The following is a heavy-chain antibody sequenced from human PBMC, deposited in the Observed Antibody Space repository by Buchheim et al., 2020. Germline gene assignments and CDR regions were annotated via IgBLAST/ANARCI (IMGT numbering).Heavy chain of an antibody. CDR1: GFPFSIYW. Sequence: EVQLVESGGGLVQPGGSLRLSCSAPGFPFSIYWMHWVRQAPGKGLAWVSHINRVRTTTNYADSVRGRFTLARDNGKNTLYLQMNNLRAEDTAVYYCVRDMYGSGDYWGQGTL. D-gene: IGHD3-10*01. V-gene: IGHV3-74*01. CDR3: VRDMYGSGDY. J-gene: IGHJ4*02. CDR2: INRVRTTT.